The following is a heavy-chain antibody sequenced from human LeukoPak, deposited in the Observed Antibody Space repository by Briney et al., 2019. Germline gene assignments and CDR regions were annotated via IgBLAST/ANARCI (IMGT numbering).Heavy chain of an antibody. V-gene: IGHV3-23*01. CDR3: VKEPRGYSFSFDI. J-gene: IGHJ3*02. CDR1: GFSFSSDI. D-gene: IGHD5-18*01. CDR2: IGTSGDT. Sequence: GGSLRLSCAASGFSFSSDIMSWVRQAPGKGLEWVSLIGTSGDTYYADSVKGRFTISRDNSKNTLHLQMNSLRAEDTAVYYCVKEPRGYSFSFDIWGQGTMVTVSS.